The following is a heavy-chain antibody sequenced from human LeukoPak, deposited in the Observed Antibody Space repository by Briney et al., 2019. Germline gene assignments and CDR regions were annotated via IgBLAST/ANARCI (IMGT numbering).Heavy chain of an antibody. CDR1: GFTVSSNY. CDR3: ARDPVRGALDGFDI. V-gene: IGHV3-53*01. CDR2: IYSGGST. J-gene: IGHJ3*02. D-gene: IGHD3-10*01. Sequence: PGGSLRLSCSASGFTVSSNYMSWVRQAPGKGLEWVSVIYSGGSTYYADSVKGRFTISRDNAKNSLYLQMNSLRAEDTAVYYCARDPVRGALDGFDIWGQGTMVTVSS.